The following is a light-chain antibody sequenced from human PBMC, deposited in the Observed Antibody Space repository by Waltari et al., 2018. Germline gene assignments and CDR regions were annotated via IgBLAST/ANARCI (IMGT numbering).Light chain of an antibody. CDR2: EVS. J-gene: IGLJ3*02. CDR3: CSLAGSYTWV. V-gene: IGLV2-11*01. Sequence: QSALTQTRSASGSPGQSVTISCTGTSSDVVTYNYVSWYQQHPDKAPKLLIYEVSTRPSGVPDRFSGSKSGNAASLTISGLQAEDEADYHCCSLAGSYTWVFGGGTKLTVL. CDR1: SSDVVTYNY.